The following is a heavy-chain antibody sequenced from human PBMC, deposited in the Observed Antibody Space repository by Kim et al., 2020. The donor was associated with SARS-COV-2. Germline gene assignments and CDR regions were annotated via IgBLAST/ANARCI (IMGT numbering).Heavy chain of an antibody. V-gene: IGHV3-23*01. CDR3: AKSEGDTVTIKGGGYMDV. J-gene: IGHJ6*03. CDR2: INGGGTNT. CDR1: GFTFGRYA. Sequence: GGSLRLSCAASGFTFGRYAMSWVRQAPGKGLEWVSTINGGGTNTYYAESMRGRFTISRDNSKNTLYLQMNSLRAEDTAVYYCAKSEGDTVTIKGGGYMDVWGKGTTVTVSS. D-gene: IGHD4-17*01.